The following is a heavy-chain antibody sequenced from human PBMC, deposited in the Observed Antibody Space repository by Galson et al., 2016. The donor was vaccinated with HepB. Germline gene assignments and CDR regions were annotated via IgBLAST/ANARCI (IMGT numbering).Heavy chain of an antibody. CDR2: IDARSDVI. CDR1: GLTFNDYS. Sequence: SLRLSCAVSGLTFNDYSMSWIRQAPGKGLECISYIDARSDVIHHSDSVEGRFTISRDNAQSLLYLQMDNLRADDTALYYCVRGNYGFDVWGPGATVTVSS. CDR3: VRGNYGFDV. J-gene: IGHJ6*02. V-gene: IGHV3-11*01.